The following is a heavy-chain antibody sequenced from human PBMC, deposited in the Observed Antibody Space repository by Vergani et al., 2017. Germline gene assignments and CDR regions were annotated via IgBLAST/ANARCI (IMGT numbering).Heavy chain of an antibody. J-gene: IGHJ4*02. CDR1: GFTFSSYW. V-gene: IGHV3-7*01. CDR2: IKQDGSEK. D-gene: IGHD3-22*01. Sequence: EVQLVESGGGLVQPGGSLRLSCAASGFTFSSYWMSWVRQAPGKGLEWVANIKQDGSEKYYVDSVKGRFTISRDNAKNSLYLQMNSLRAEDTAVYYCAKPPANYYDSSGQPDYWGQGTLVTVSS. CDR3: AKPPANYYDSSGQPDY.